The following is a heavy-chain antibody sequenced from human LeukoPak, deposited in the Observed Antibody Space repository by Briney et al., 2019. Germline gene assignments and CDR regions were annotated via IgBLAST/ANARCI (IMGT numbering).Heavy chain of an antibody. Sequence: GASVKVSCKASGYTFPGYYMHWERQAPGQGLEWLGWINPNGGGTNYAQKSQSRVTMTRDTSISTAYMELSRLRSDDTAVYYYARDGAYCSSTSCYSYYYYYGMDVWGQGTTVTVSS. CDR2: INPNGGGT. V-gene: IGHV1-2*02. J-gene: IGHJ6*02. CDR3: ARDGAYCSSTSCYSYYYYYGMDV. D-gene: IGHD2-2*01. CDR1: GYTFPGYY.